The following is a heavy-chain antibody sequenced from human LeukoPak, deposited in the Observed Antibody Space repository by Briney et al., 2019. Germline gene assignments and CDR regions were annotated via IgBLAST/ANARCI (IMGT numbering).Heavy chain of an antibody. V-gene: IGHV5-51*01. J-gene: IGHJ5*02. CDR1: GYTFTSYC. CDR2: IHPDNSDT. CDR3: ARATTVVAPAYDP. Sequence: VESLKISCQGSGYTFTSYCIGCVPQMPGKGLEWMWLIHPDNSDTRYSPSFQSQVPISSHKSIPTASFQWSSLRASHTALYYCARATTVVAPAYDPWGKGTLVTVSS. D-gene: IGHD4-23*01.